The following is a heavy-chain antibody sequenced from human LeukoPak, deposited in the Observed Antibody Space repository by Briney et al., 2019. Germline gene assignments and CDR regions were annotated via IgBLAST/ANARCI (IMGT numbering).Heavy chain of an antibody. V-gene: IGHV1-69*01. CDR2: IIPIFGTA. CDR1: GGTFSSYA. CDR3: ARSLYYDILTGTPPFDS. J-gene: IGHJ4*02. D-gene: IGHD3-9*01. Sequence: SVKVSSKSSGGTFSSYAIRWVRQAPRQGLECMGGIIPIFGTANYAQKLQGRVTITADESTSTGYVELSSLRSEDTAVYYCARSLYYDILTGTPPFDSWGQGNLVTVSS.